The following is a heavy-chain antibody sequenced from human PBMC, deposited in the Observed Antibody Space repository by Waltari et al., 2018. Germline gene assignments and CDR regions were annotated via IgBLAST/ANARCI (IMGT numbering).Heavy chain of an antibody. V-gene: IGHV4-30-4*08. J-gene: IGHJ4*02. CDR2: IYYSGST. CDR3: AREKVVATIYLDY. CDR1: VGSISSGDYY. D-gene: IGHD5-12*01. Sequence: QVQLQESGPGLVKPSQTLSLTCTVSVGSISSGDYYWRWIRQPPGKGLEWIGYIYYSGSTYYNPSLKSRVTISVDTSKNQFSLKLSSVTAADTAVYYCAREKVVATIYLDYWGQGTLVTVSS.